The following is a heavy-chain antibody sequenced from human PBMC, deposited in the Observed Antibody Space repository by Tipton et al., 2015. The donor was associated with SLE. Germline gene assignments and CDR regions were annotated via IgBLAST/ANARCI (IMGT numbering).Heavy chain of an antibody. J-gene: IGHJ4*02. CDR3: TRGAAVPTIFYYPFDR. V-gene: IGHV3-7*01. CDR2: IKQDGTEQ. CDR1: GFKLRDYW. D-gene: IGHD2/OR15-2a*01. Sequence: SLRLSCVASGFKLRDYWMSCVRPAPGKGLEWVANIKQDGTEQHSVDSVKGRFTISRDNARDSLYLRMDSLRVEDTAVYYCTRGAAVPTIFYYPFDRWGQGSLFTVSS.